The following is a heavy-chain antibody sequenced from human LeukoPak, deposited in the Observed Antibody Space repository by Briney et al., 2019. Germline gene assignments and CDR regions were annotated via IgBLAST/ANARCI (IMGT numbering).Heavy chain of an antibody. CDR3: ASSSGWYYYYYYMDV. Sequence: SETLSLTCTVSGGSISSGSYYWSWIRQPAGKGLEWIGRIYTSGSTNYNPSLKSRVTISVDTSKNQFSLKLSSVTAADTAVYYCASSSGWYYYYYYMDVWGKGTTVTISS. CDR1: GGSISSGSYY. D-gene: IGHD6-19*01. CDR2: IYTSGST. J-gene: IGHJ6*03. V-gene: IGHV4-61*02.